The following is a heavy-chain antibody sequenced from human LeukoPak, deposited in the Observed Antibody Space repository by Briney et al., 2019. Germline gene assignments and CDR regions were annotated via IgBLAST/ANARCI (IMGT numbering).Heavy chain of an antibody. CDR3: ARRQRELHYYMDV. Sequence: KSGGSLRLSCAASGFTFSDYYMSWIRQAPGKGLEWVSYISSSGSTIYYADSVKGRFTISRDNAKNSLYLQMNSLRAEDTAVYYCARRQRELHYYMDVWGKGTTVTVSS. V-gene: IGHV3-11*04. D-gene: IGHD1-26*01. J-gene: IGHJ6*03. CDR2: ISSSGSTI. CDR1: GFTFSDYY.